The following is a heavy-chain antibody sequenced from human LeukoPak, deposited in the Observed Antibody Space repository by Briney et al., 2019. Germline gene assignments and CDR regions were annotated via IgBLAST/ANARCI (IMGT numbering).Heavy chain of an antibody. Sequence: GASVKVSCKTSGYLFTTYGISWVRQAPGQGLEWMGWISAYNGNTNYAQKLQGRVTMTTDTSTSTAYMELRSLRSDDTAVYYCARNLGPGVPAAMFIDYWGQGTLVTVSS. CDR3: ARNLGPGVPAAMFIDY. CDR1: GYLFTTYG. CDR2: ISAYNGNT. V-gene: IGHV1-18*01. D-gene: IGHD2-2*01. J-gene: IGHJ4*02.